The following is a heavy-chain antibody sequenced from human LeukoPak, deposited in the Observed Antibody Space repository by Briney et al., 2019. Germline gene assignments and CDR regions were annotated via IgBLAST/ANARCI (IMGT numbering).Heavy chain of an antibody. CDR3: ATGSIAAAGTYYYYYYMDV. Sequence: ASVKVSCKASGYTFTSYGISWVRQAPGQGLEWMGWISAYNGNTNYAQKLQGRVTMTTDTSTSTAYMELSSLRSEDTAVYYCATGSIAAAGTYYYYYYMDVWGKGTTVTISS. CDR1: GYTFTSYG. J-gene: IGHJ6*03. V-gene: IGHV1-18*01. CDR2: ISAYNGNT. D-gene: IGHD6-13*01.